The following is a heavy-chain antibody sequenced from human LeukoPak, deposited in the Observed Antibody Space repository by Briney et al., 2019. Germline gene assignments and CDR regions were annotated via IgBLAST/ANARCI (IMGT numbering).Heavy chain of an antibody. V-gene: IGHV4-4*09. D-gene: IGHD3-3*01. J-gene: IGHJ4*02. CDR1: GGSFSGYY. CDR3: ARHGKYYDFWSGYYEP. CDR2: IYTSGST. Sequence: PSETLSLTCAVYGGSFSGYYWSWIRQPPGKGLEWIGYIYTSGSTNYNPSLKSRVTISVDTSKNQFSLKLSSVTAADTAVYYCARHGKYYDFWSGYYEPWGQGTLVTVSS.